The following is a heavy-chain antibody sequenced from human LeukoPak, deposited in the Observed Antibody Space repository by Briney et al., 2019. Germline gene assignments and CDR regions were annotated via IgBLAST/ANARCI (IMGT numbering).Heavy chain of an antibody. J-gene: IGHJ6*02. CDR3: ARGGYCSSTGCYGMDV. V-gene: IGHV4-59*01. Sequence: SETLSLTCTVSGGSISSYYWSWIRQPPGKGLEWIGYIYYSGSTNYNPSLKSRVTISVDTSKNQFSLKLSSVTAADTAVYYCARGGYCSSTGCYGMDVWGQGTTVTVSS. D-gene: IGHD2-2*01. CDR2: IYYSGST. CDR1: GGSISSYY.